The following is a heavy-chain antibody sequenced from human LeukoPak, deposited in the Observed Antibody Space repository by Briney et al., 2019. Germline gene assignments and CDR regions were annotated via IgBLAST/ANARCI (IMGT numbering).Heavy chain of an antibody. CDR3: ARAAYDSSGRYGMDV. D-gene: IGHD3-22*01. CDR1: GGSISSSSCY. CDR2: IYYSGST. Sequence: SKTLSLTCTVSGGSISSSSCYWGWIRQPPGKGLEWIGSIYYSGSTYYNPSLKSRVTISVDRSKNQFSLKLSSVTAADTAVYYCARAAYDSSGRYGMDVWGQGTTVTVSS. J-gene: IGHJ6*02. V-gene: IGHV4-39*07.